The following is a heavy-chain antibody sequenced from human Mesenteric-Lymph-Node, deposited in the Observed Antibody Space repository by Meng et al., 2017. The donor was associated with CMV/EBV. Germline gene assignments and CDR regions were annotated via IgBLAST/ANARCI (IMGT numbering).Heavy chain of an antibody. CDR1: GFTFSSYY. CDR2: IYSGTNNA. J-gene: IGHJ4*01. D-gene: IGHD3-10*01. Sequence: GESLKISCAASGFTFSSYYMSWIRQAPGKGLEWVSVIYSGTNNAYYADSVKGRFTISRDNSKNTLYLQMNSLRAADTAIYYCAKSGISLVRGILYYYDYWGHGTLVTVSS. V-gene: IGHV3-23*03. CDR3: AKSGISLVRGILYYYDY.